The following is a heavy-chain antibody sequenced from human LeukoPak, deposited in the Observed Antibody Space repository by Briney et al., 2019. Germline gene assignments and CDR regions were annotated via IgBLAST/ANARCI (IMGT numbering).Heavy chain of an antibody. D-gene: IGHD3-16*01. Sequence: PGGSLRLSCSASGFTFSSYAIHWVRQAPGKGLEYVSGISSNAGSKYYADSVKGRFTISRDNSKNTLYLQMSSLRPEDTAVYYCVNGGGSYYVAWGQGTLVTVSS. CDR3: VNGGGSYYVA. V-gene: IGHV3-64D*09. J-gene: IGHJ5*02. CDR1: GFTFSSYA. CDR2: ISSNAGSK.